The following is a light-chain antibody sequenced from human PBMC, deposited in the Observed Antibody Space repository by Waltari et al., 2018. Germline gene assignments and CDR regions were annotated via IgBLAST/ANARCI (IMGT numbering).Light chain of an antibody. CDR1: SSDVGRYNL. J-gene: IGLJ2*01. Sequence: QSALTQPASVSGSPGQSITLSCTGTSSDVGRYNLVAWYQQHPGKAPKLVIYEVTVRPPVLSSRFSGSTSGNTASLTISGLQAEDEADYYCCSYDGGKSLLFGGGTKLTVL. CDR2: EVT. CDR3: CSYDGGKSLL. V-gene: IGLV2-23*02.